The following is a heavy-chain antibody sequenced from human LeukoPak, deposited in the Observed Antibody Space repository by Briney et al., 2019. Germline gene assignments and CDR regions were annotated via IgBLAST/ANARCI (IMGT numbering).Heavy chain of an antibody. CDR3: ARDDNHQLFLEWSPFHAFDI. J-gene: IGHJ3*02. CDR1: GFTFSDYY. Sequence: RGSLRLSCAASGFTFSDYYMSWIRQAPGKGLEWVSYISSSGSTIYYADSVKGRFTISRDNAKNSLYLQMNSLRAEDTAVYYCARDDNHQLFLEWSPFHAFDIWGQGTKVTVSS. V-gene: IGHV3-11*04. D-gene: IGHD3-3*01. CDR2: ISSSGSTI.